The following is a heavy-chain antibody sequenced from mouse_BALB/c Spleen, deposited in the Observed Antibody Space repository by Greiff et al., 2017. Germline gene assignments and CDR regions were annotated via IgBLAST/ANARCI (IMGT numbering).Heavy chain of an antibody. J-gene: IGHJ3*01. Sequence: VQLQQSGAELAKPGASVKMSCKASGYTFTSYWMHWVKQRPGQGLEWIGYINPSTGYTEYNQKFKDKATLTADKSSSTAYMQLSSLTSEDSAVYYCARDYDYDGSPWFAYGGQGTRVTVSA. CDR1: GYTFTSYW. CDR2: INPSTGYT. V-gene: IGHV1-7*01. D-gene: IGHD2-4*01. CDR3: ARDYDYDGSPWFAY.